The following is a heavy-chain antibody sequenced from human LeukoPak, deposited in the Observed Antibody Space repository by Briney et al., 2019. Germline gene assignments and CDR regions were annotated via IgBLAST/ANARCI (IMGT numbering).Heavy chain of an antibody. Sequence: SQTLSLTCTVSGGFIISSAYYWSWIRQPPGKGLEWIGYIYYSGSTYYNPSLKSRVTISLDTSKNQFSLKLSSVTAADTAVYYCVRTEVSSGSEDYWGQGTLVTVSS. J-gene: IGHJ4*02. V-gene: IGHV4-30-4*08. CDR3: VRTEVSSGSEDY. D-gene: IGHD6-19*01. CDR2: IYYSGST. CDR1: GGFIISSAYY.